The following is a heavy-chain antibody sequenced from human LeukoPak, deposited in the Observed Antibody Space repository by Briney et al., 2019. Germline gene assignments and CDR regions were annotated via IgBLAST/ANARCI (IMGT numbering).Heavy chain of an antibody. D-gene: IGHD3-16*01. CDR3: AKDSLADIDY. V-gene: IGHV3-30*02. J-gene: IGHJ4*02. CDR1: RFIFSTYG. Sequence: GGSLRLSCAASRFIFSTYGMYWVRQAPGKGLEWVAFIRHDGSIKNYADSVKGRSTISRDNSKNTLYLQMNSLRAEDTAVYYCAKDSLADIDYWGQGTLVTVSS. CDR2: IRHDGSIK.